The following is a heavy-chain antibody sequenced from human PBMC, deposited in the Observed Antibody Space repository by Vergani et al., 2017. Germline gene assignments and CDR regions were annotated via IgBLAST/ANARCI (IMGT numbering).Heavy chain of an antibody. CDR1: GATFRSYT. CDR3: ARGPYDSSGYSHYGMDV. J-gene: IGHJ6*02. V-gene: IGHV1-46*03. Sequence: QVQLVQSGAEVKKPGSSVKVSCKASGATFRSYTISWVRQAPGQGLEWMGIINPSGGSTSYAQKFQGRVTMTRDTSTSTVYMELSSLRSEDTAVYYCARGPYDSSGYSHYGMDVWGQGTTVTVSS. CDR2: INPSGGST. D-gene: IGHD3-22*01.